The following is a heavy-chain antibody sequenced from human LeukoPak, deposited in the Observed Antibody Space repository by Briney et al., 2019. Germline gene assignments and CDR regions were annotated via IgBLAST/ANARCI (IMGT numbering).Heavy chain of an antibody. Sequence: SETLSLTCTVSGVSINSGSYFWNWIRQPAGKGLEWIVRIHVSGNINNNPSLKSRDTMSIDTSKNQFTLNLRSVTAADTAFYYVARERYSSRGVYGMDVWGQGTTVTVSS. CDR3: ARERYSSRGVYGMDV. V-gene: IGHV4-61*10. CDR2: IHVSGNI. D-gene: IGHD6-13*01. CDR1: GVSINSGSYF. J-gene: IGHJ6*02.